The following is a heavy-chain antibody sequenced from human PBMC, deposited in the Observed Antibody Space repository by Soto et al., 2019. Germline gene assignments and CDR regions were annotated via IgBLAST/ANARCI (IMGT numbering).Heavy chain of an antibody. V-gene: IGHV3-30*18. J-gene: IGHJ4*02. CDR1: GFTFSTYG. CDR2: MSYDGSNK. CDR3: AKGGGSYYRHPRIDH. D-gene: IGHD1-26*01. Sequence: QVQLVESGGGVVQPGRSLRLSCAASGFTFSTYGMHWVGQAPGKGLEWVAVMSYDGSNKYYADSVRGRFTISRDNSKNTLYLQMNSLRVEDTAVYYCAKGGGSYYRHPRIDHWGQGTLLTVSS.